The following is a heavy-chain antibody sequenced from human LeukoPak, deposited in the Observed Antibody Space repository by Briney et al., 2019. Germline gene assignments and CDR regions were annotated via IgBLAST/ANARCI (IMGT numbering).Heavy chain of an antibody. J-gene: IGHJ6*02. V-gene: IGHV3-64*02. Sequence: GGSLRLSCAASGFSFSSYVMHWVRQAPGKGLEYVSAISSNGGETYYADSVKGRFTISRDNSKNALYLQMGSLRVENMAVYYCARGRSPRGYYYGMDVWGQGTTVTVS. D-gene: IGHD1-26*01. CDR1: GFSFSSYV. CDR2: ISSNGGET. CDR3: ARGRSPRGYYYGMDV.